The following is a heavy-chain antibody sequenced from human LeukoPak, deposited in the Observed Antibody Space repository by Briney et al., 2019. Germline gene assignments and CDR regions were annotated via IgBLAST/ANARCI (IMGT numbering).Heavy chain of an antibody. D-gene: IGHD2/OR15-2a*01. Sequence: SETLSLTCTVSGGSISSYYWSWIRQPPGKGLEWIGYIYYSGSTNYNPPLKSRVTISVDTSKNQFSLKLSSVTAADTAVYYCARDLLLLAWGQGTLVTVSS. J-gene: IGHJ5*02. CDR1: GGSISSYY. CDR3: ARDLLLLA. V-gene: IGHV4-59*01. CDR2: IYYSGST.